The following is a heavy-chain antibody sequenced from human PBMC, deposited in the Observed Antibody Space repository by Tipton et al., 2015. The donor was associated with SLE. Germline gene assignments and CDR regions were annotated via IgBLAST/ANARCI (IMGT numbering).Heavy chain of an antibody. Sequence: TLSLTCSVSGGAVIHNYWSWIRQPPGKGLEWIGYIHSSGTTKYNSSLRSRVTISVDTSKNQFSLRLTSVTAADAAVYYCAREGLHYDTLTGLLGRVYYFDPWGQGALVTVSS. CDR1: GGAVIHNY. CDR2: IHSSGTT. V-gene: IGHV4-59*02. J-gene: IGHJ5*02. D-gene: IGHD3-9*01. CDR3: AREGLHYDTLTGLLGRVYYFDP.